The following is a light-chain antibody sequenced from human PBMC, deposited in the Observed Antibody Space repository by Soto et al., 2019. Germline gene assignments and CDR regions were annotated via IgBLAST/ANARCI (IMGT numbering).Light chain of an antibody. CDR3: QQSYNTPRT. CDR1: QSVSNY. Sequence: DIQMTQSPSSLSASVGDRVPITCRASQSVSNYLNWYQQKPGTAPKLLIYGASTLQSGVPSRFSGSGSGTSFTLTISSLQPEDFAIYYCQQSYNTPRTFGQGTKVETK. CDR2: GAS. V-gene: IGKV1-39*01. J-gene: IGKJ2*01.